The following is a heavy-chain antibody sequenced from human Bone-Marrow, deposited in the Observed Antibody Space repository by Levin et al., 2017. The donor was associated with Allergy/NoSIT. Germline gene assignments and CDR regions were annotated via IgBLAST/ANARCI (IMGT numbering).Heavy chain of an antibody. V-gene: IGHV1-2*06. CDR2: INPNSGGT. J-gene: IGHJ4*02. D-gene: IGHD5-12*01. CDR1: GYTFTGFY. CDR3: ARDLRGLRLRDY. Sequence: ASVKVSCKASGYTFTGFYMNWVRQVPGQGLEWLGRINPNSGGTDYAQKFQDRVAMTRDTSISTAYMELSRLRSDDTAVYYCARDLRGLRLRDYWGQGTLVTVSS.